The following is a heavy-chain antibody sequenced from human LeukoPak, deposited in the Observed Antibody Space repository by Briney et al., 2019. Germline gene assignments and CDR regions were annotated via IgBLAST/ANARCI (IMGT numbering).Heavy chain of an antibody. CDR3: ARGPRNDP. J-gene: IGHJ5*02. D-gene: IGHD1-14*01. CDR1: GYPFTTYE. CDR2: VHPNSGNT. Sequence: ASVKASCKTSGYPFTTYEINWVRQAAGQGLEWMGWVHPNSGNTAYAQKFQGRVTMTRDTSICTAYMGLSGLRSDDTAVYFCARGPRNDPWGQGTLVTVSS. V-gene: IGHV1-8*01.